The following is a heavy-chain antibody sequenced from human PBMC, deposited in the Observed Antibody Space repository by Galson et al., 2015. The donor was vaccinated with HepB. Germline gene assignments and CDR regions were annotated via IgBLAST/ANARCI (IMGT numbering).Heavy chain of an antibody. Sequence: SETLSLTCAVYGTSFSGFYWTWIRQPPGKGLEWIGETNHSGTTNYNPSLKSRVTISVDTSNNQFSLKLSSLTAADTAVFYCARHNIARDAFDIWGQGTLVTVSS. V-gene: IGHV4-34*01. CDR2: TNHSGTT. D-gene: IGHD2-21*01. CDR3: ARHNIARDAFDI. CDR1: GTSFSGFY. J-gene: IGHJ3*02.